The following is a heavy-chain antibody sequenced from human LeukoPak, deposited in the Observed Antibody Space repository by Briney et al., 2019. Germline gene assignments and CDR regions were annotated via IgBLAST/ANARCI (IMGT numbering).Heavy chain of an antibody. CDR3: AKGVRLWFAFYFDY. D-gene: IGHD3-10*01. CDR2: ISGNSANT. Sequence: GGSLRLSCAASGFTFSNYAMTWVRQAPGKGLERASSISGNSANTYYADSVKGRFTVSRANSKNILYLQMNSLRVEDTAVYFCAKGVRLWFAFYFDYWGQGTLATVSS. J-gene: IGHJ4*02. V-gene: IGHV3-23*01. CDR1: GFTFSNYA.